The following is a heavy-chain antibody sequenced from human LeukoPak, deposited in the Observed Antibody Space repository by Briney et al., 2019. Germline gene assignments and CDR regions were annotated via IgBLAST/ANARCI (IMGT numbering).Heavy chain of an antibody. CDR3: ARLLGQWLVPNWYFDL. D-gene: IGHD6-19*01. J-gene: IGHJ2*01. Sequence: GESLKISCKGSGYSFTSYWIGWVRQMPGKGLEWMGIIYPGDSDTRYSPSFQGQVTISADKSISTAYLQWSSLKASDTAVYYCARLLGQWLVPNWYFDLWGRGTLVTVSS. CDR2: IYPGDSDT. V-gene: IGHV5-51*01. CDR1: GYSFTSYW.